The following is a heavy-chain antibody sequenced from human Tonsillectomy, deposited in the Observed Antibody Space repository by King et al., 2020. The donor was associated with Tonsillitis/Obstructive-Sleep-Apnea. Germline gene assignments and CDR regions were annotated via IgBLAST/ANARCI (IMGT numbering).Heavy chain of an antibody. CDR3: ARGRYCSRPSCYTPTNNWFDP. CDR2: INHSGSA. D-gene: IGHD2-2*02. Sequence: VQLQQWGAGLLKPSETLSLTCAVYVGSFSGYYWSWIRQPPGKGLEWIGEINHSGSANYNPSLKSRVTISVDTSKNQFSLKLSSVTAADTAVYYCARGRYCSRPSCYTPTNNWFDPWGQGTLVTVSS. J-gene: IGHJ5*02. V-gene: IGHV4-34*01. CDR1: VGSFSGYY.